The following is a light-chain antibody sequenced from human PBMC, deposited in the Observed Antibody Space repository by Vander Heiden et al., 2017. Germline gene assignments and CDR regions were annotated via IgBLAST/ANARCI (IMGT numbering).Light chain of an antibody. CDR2: EDS. CDR1: NIGSKS. V-gene: IGLV3-21*02. CDR3: QVWDSSSDPV. Sequence: YVLTQPPSVSVAPGQTARITCGGNNIGSKSVHWYQQKPGQAPVLVVYEDSDRPSGIPERFSGSNSGNTATLTISRVEAGDEADYYCQVWDSSSDPVFGGGTKLTVL. J-gene: IGLJ3*02.